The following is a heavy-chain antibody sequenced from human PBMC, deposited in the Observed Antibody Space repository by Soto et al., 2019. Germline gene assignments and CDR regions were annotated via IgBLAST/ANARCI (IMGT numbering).Heavy chain of an antibody. D-gene: IGHD2-2*01. CDR3: ARGATRYCRSTSCSQGGFY. CDR1: GFTFSSYG. J-gene: IGHJ4*02. Sequence: PGGSLRLSCAASGFTFSSYGMHWVRQAPGKGLEWVAVIWYDGSNKYYADSVKGRFTISRDNSKNTLYLQMNSLRGEDTAVYYCARGATRYCRSTSCSQGGFYWGQGTLVTVSS. CDR2: IWYDGSNK. V-gene: IGHV3-33*01.